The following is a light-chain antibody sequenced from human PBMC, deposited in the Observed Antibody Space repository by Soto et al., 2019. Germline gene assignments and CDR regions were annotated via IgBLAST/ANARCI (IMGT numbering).Light chain of an antibody. CDR1: SSDVGGYHY. J-gene: IGLJ3*02. Sequence: QSALTQPASVSGSPGQSITISCTGTSSDVGGYHYVSWYQQHPGKAPKLMIYEVSNRPSGVSNRFSGSKYGNTASLTISGLQAEDEADYYCSSYTSSSTLWVFGGGSKLTVL. CDR3: SSYTSSSTLWV. CDR2: EVS. V-gene: IGLV2-14*01.